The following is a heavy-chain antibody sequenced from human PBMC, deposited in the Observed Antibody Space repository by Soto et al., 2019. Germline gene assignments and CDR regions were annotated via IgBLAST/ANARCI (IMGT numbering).Heavy chain of an antibody. J-gene: IGHJ4*02. D-gene: IGHD2-15*01. CDR1: GFTFSDYS. CDR2: ISTGSSDI. V-gene: IGHV3-48*01. Sequence: EVQVVESGGGFVQPGGSLRLSSGASGFTFSDYSMNWVRQSPGKRLEWVSFISTGSSDIYYADSVKGRFTISIDHPKNSLHLQMKSLSAEDTAVYYGARLWGVGCSGHPPVDYWGQGTLVTVSS. CDR3: ARLWGVGCSGHPPVDY.